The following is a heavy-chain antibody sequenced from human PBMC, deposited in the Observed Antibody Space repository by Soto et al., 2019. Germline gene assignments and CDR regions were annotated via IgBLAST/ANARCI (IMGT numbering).Heavy chain of an antibody. CDR3: ARDWQMVRGRWGFDP. J-gene: IGHJ5*02. CDR2: IYYSGST. V-gene: IGHV4-31*03. D-gene: IGHD3-10*01. CDR1: GGSISSGGYY. Sequence: QVQLQESGPGLVKPSQTLSLTCTVSGGSISSGGYYWSWIRQHPGKGLEWIGYIYYSGSTYYNPSLKSRVTISVDPSKNQFPLKLSSVTAEDTAVYYCARDWQMVRGRWGFDPWGQGTLVTVSS.